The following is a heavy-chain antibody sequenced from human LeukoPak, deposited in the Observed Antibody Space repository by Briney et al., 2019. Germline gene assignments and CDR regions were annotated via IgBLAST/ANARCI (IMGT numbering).Heavy chain of an antibody. Sequence: GGSLRLSCAASGFTFSSYTMNWVRQAPGEGLEWVSTVSGSSNIHYSDSVKGRSTISRDNARNSLYLQMNSLRDEDTAVYYCARDGLHTAHFDYWGQGTLVTVSS. CDR2: VSGSSNI. CDR3: ARDGLHTAHFDY. J-gene: IGHJ4*02. D-gene: IGHD5-18*01. CDR1: GFTFSSYT. V-gene: IGHV3-48*02.